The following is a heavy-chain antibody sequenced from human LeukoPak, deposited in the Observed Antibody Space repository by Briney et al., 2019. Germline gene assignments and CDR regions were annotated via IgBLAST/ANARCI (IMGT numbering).Heavy chain of an antibody. J-gene: IGHJ5*02. D-gene: IGHD3-10*01. Sequence: SEALSLTCAVYGGSFSGYYWSWIRQPPGKGLEWIGEINHSGSTNYNPSLKSRVTISVDTSKNQFSLKLSSVTAADTAVYYCARGGQLWFGELPNWFDPWGQGTLVTVSS. CDR1: GGSFSGYY. CDR2: INHSGST. V-gene: IGHV4-34*01. CDR3: ARGGQLWFGELPNWFDP.